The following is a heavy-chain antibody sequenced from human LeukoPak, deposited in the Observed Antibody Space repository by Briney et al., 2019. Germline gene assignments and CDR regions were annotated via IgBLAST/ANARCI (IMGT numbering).Heavy chain of an antibody. CDR1: GFTFSSYS. V-gene: IGHV3-21*01. CDR3: ARGRSGWYFDY. J-gene: IGHJ4*02. D-gene: IGHD6-19*01. CDR2: IGSSSSYI. Sequence: GGSLRLSCAASGFTFSSYSMNWVRQAPGKGLEWVSSIGSSSSYIYYADSVKGRFTISRDNAKNSLYLQMNSLRAEDTAVYYCARGRSGWYFDYWGQGTLVTVSS.